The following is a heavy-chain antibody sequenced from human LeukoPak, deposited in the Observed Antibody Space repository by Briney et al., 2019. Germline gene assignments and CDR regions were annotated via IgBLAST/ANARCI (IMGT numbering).Heavy chain of an antibody. D-gene: IGHD2-15*01. J-gene: IGHJ1*01. V-gene: IGHV3-66*02. Sequence: GGSLRLSCAASGFTVSSNYMSWVRQAPGKGLEWVSAIYSGGSTYYADSVKGRFTISRDDSKNTLYLQMNSLRAEDTAVYYCAREGYCSGGSCWRYFQHWGQGTLVTVSS. CDR3: AREGYCSGGSCWRYFQH. CDR2: IYSGGST. CDR1: GFTVSSNY.